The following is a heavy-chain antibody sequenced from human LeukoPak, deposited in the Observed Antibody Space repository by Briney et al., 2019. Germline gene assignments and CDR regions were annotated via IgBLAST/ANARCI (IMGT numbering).Heavy chain of an antibody. V-gene: IGHV3-23*01. CDR1: GFTFNTYA. CDR2: ISDSGGNT. CDR3: ARDVLYTGGMDV. D-gene: IGHD2-2*02. J-gene: IGHJ6*02. Sequence: PGGSLRLSCAASGFTFNTYAMSWVRQAPWERLQWVSGISDSGGNTYYADSVRGRFTISRDNSKNTLYLQMNSLRAEDTAVYYCARDVLYTGGMDVWGQGTTVTVSS.